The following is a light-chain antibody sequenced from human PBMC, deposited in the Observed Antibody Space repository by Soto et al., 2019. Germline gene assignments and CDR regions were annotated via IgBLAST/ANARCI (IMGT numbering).Light chain of an antibody. V-gene: IGKV3-15*01. CDR3: QQYHSWHPRT. J-gene: IGKJ1*01. Sequence: EILMTQSPATLSVSPGERATLSCRASQSVSSNLAWYQQKPGQAPRLLIYGASTRATGIPARFSGSGSGTEFTLTISSLQYEDFAVHYCQQYHSWHPRTFGQGTKVDIK. CDR1: QSVSSN. CDR2: GAS.